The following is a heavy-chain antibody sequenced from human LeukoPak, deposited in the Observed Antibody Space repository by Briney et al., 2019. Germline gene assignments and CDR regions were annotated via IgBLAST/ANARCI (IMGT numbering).Heavy chain of an antibody. CDR2: IIPMFGTS. V-gene: IGHV1-69*13. J-gene: IGHJ4*02. D-gene: IGHD2-8*01. CDR3: AKEKLGYCTNGVCFLAGFDY. Sequence: SVEVSCKASGGTFSSYAISWVRQAPGQGLEWMGGIIPMFGTSNYAQKFQGRVTMTADESTSTVYMELSSLRAEDTAVYYCAKEKLGYCTNGVCFLAGFDYWGQGTLVTVSS. CDR1: GGTFSSYA.